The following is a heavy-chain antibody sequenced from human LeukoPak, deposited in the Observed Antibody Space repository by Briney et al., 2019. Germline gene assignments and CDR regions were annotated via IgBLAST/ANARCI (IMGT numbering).Heavy chain of an antibody. D-gene: IGHD2-15*01. CDR3: ARRCSGGSCYYYFDY. CDR2: IYYSGST. V-gene: IGHV4-59*01. CDR1: GGSISSYY. Sequence: SETLSLTCTVSGGSISSYYWSWIRQPPGKGLEWIGYIYYSGSTNYNPSLKSRATISVDTSKNQFSLKLSSVTAADTAVYYCARRCSGGSCYYYFDYWGQGALVTVSS. J-gene: IGHJ4*02.